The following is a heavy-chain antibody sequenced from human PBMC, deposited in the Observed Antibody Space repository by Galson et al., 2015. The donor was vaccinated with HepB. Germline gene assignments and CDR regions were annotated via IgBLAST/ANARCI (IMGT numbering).Heavy chain of an antibody. CDR1: GGTFSSYA. CDR2: IIPIFGTA. J-gene: IGHJ3*02. CDR3: ARESIAAAGSAAFDI. Sequence: SVKVSCKASGGTFSSYAISWVRQAPGQGLEWMGGIIPIFGTANYAQKFQGRVTITADESTSTAYMELSSLRSEDTAVYYCARESIAAAGSAAFDIWGQGTMVTVSS. D-gene: IGHD6-13*01. V-gene: IGHV1-69*13.